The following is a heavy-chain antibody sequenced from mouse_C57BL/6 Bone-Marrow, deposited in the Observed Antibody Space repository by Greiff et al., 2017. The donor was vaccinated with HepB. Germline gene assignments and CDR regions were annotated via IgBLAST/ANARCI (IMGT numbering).Heavy chain of an antibody. CDR1: GYTFTDYN. CDR2: INPNNGGT. Sequence: EVQLVESGPELVKPGASVKIPCKASGYTFTDYNMDWVKQSHGKSLEWIGDINPNNGGTIYNQKFKGKATLTVDKSSSTAYMELRSLTSEDTAVYYCARWGYYGSSYAMDYWGQGTSVTVSS. D-gene: IGHD1-1*01. V-gene: IGHV1-18*01. CDR3: ARWGYYGSSYAMDY. J-gene: IGHJ4*01.